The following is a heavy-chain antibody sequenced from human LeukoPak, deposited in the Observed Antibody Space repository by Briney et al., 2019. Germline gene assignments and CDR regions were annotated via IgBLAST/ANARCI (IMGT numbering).Heavy chain of an antibody. CDR1: GFTFKNYW. J-gene: IGHJ3*01. CDR3: VRDGGRYSYASD. V-gene: IGHV3-7*01. D-gene: IGHD5-18*01. Sequence: GGSLRHSCAASGFTFKNYWMCWVRQAPGKGLEWVANIKQDGSEKYYVDSVKGRFTISRDNAQNSLYLQMNSLRAEDTAVYYCVRDGGRYSYASDWGQGTMVIVSS. CDR2: IKQDGSEK.